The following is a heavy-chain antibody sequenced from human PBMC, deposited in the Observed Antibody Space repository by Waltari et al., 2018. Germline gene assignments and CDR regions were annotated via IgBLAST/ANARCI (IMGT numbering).Heavy chain of an antibody. CDR1: GGSISSYH. D-gene: IGHD7-27*01. Sequence: QVHLQESGPGLVKPSEALSRTCTVSGGSISSYHWSWIRQPPGKGLEWIVYIYYSGSTNYNPSLKSRVTISVDTSKNQFSLKLGSVTAADTAVNYCAREKLGYFDYWGQGTLVTVSS. J-gene: IGHJ4*02. V-gene: IGHV4-59*01. CDR2: IYYSGST. CDR3: AREKLGYFDY.